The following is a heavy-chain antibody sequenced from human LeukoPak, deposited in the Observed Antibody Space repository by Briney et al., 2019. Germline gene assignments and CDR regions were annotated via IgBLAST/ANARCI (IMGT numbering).Heavy chain of an antibody. Sequence: GESLKISCKASGYTFTLYWIAWVRQMPGKGLEWMGIIYPGDSDTKYSPSFQGQVAISADKSISTAYLQWSSLKASDTAMYYCARLRSRYSNIDYWGQGTLVTVSS. J-gene: IGHJ4*02. CDR3: ARLRSRYSNIDY. V-gene: IGHV5-51*01. CDR1: GYTFTLYW. D-gene: IGHD4-11*01. CDR2: IYPGDSDT.